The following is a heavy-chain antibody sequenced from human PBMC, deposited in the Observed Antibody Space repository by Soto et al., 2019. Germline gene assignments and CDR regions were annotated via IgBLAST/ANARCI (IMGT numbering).Heavy chain of an antibody. CDR1: GFTFSSYW. CDR2: IKQDVGEK. J-gene: IGHJ4*02. D-gene: IGHD5-18*01. Sequence: GGSLRLSCAASGFTFSSYWMSWVRQAPGKGLEWVANIKQDVGEKYYVDSVKGRFTISRDNAKNSLYLQMNSLRGDDTAVYYCVRDYRVSYGYGPFDYWGQGTLVTVSS. V-gene: IGHV3-7*03. CDR3: VRDYRVSYGYGPFDY.